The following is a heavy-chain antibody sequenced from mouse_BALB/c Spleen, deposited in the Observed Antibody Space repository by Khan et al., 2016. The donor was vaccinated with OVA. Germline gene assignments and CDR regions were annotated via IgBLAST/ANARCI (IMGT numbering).Heavy chain of an antibody. V-gene: IGHV7-3*02. CDR1: GFTFTDYY. Sequence: EVELVESGGGLVQSGGSLRLSCATSGFTFTDYYMSWVRQPPGKALEWLGFIRNKANGYTTAYSASVKGRFTLSSDTSQSIVYLQMNTLRAEDKATYYSARETGVDIYWDMDVWGEGTTVTVSA. J-gene: IGHJ1*01. CDR2: IRNKANGYTT. CDR3: ARETGVDIYWDMDV. D-gene: IGHD1-1*01.